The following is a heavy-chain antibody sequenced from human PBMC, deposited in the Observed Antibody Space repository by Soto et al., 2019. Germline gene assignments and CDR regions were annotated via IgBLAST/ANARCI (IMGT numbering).Heavy chain of an antibody. CDR1: GFTFSDYY. V-gene: IGHV3-11*01. CDR2: ISSSGSTI. CDR3: ARGGYDFWSGYTTVHRFDP. D-gene: IGHD3-3*01. Sequence: QVQLVESGGGLAKPGGSLRLSCAASGFTFSDYYMSWIRQAPGKGLEWVSYISSSGSTIYYADSVKGRFTITRDNAKNSLYRQMNSLRAEDTAVYYCARGGYDFWSGYTTVHRFDPWGQGTLVTVSS. J-gene: IGHJ5*02.